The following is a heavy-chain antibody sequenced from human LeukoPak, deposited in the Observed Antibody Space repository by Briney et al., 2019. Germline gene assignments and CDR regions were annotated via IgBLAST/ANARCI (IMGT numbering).Heavy chain of an antibody. J-gene: IGHJ6*02. V-gene: IGHV1-69*10. Sequence: ASVKVSSKASGGTFNNYTISWLRQAPGQGHEWMGRIIPILGIANYAQKFQGRVTITADKSTSTAYMELSSLRSEDTAVYYCARGYGDYGMDVWGQGTTVTVSS. D-gene: IGHD4-17*01. CDR1: GGTFNNYT. CDR3: ARGYGDYGMDV. CDR2: IIPILGIA.